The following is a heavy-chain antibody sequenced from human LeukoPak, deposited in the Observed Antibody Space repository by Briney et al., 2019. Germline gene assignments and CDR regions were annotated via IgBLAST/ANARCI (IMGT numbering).Heavy chain of an antibody. J-gene: IGHJ4*02. CDR2: INWNGGST. Sequence: PGGSLRLSCAASGFTFDDYGMSWVRQAPGKGLEWVPGINWNGGSTGYADSVKGRFTISRDDAKNSLYLQMNSLRAEDTALYYCARRLEGIAVAGHGGFDYWGQGTLVTVSS. CDR1: GFTFDDYG. D-gene: IGHD6-19*01. V-gene: IGHV3-20*04. CDR3: ARRLEGIAVAGHGGFDY.